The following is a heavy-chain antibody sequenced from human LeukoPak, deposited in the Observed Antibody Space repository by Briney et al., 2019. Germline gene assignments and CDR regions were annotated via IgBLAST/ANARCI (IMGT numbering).Heavy chain of an antibody. D-gene: IGHD3-10*01. Sequence: SETLSLTCTVSGGSISSSSYYWSWIRQPARKGLEWIGRIHTSGSTNYNPSLKSRVTMSVDTSKNQFSLKLKSVTAADTAVYYCARDEYYYGSGSYRYDYWGQGTLVTVSS. CDR1: GGSISSSSYY. J-gene: IGHJ4*02. CDR2: IHTSGST. CDR3: ARDEYYYGSGSYRYDY. V-gene: IGHV4-61*02.